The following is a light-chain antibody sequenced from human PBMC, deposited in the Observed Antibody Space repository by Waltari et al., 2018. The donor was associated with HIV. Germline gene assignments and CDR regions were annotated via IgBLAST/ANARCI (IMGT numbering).Light chain of an antibody. V-gene: IGLV6-57*01. CDR3: QSYDSNNVL. J-gene: IGLJ2*01. Sequence: NFMLTQPHSVSESPGKTVIIPCSRSSGSIASYYVPWYQQPPGSSPTTVIYEDNQRPSGVPDRFSGSIDSSSNSASLTISGLKTEDEADYYCQSYDSNNVLFGGGTKLTVL. CDR2: EDN. CDR1: SGSIASYY.